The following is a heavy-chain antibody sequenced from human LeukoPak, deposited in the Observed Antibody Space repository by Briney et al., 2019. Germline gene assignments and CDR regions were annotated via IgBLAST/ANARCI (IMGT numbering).Heavy chain of an antibody. CDR2: IYPGDSDT. Sequence: GGSLQISCQGSGYTFTSYWIGWVRQMPGKGLEWMGIIYPGDSDTRYSPSFQGQVTISADKSISTAYLQWSSLKASDTAMYYCARLLTSYKSHWGSDWGQGTLVTVSS. J-gene: IGHJ4*02. CDR3: ARLLTSYKSHWGSD. D-gene: IGHD7-27*01. CDR1: GYTFTSYW. V-gene: IGHV5-51*01.